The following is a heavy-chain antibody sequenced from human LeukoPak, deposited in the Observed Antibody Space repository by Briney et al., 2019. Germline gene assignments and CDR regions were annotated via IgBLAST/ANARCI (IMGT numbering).Heavy chain of an antibody. CDR2: ISSSSSYI. J-gene: IGHJ6*03. CDR3: ARSMVRGVNSYYMDV. CDR1: GFTFSSYS. D-gene: IGHD3-10*01. Sequence: GGSLRLSCAASGFTFSSYSMNWVRQAPGKGLEWVSSISSSSSYIYYADSAKGQFTISRDNAKNSLYLQMNSLRAEDTAVYYCARSMVRGVNSYYMDVWGKGTTVTISS. V-gene: IGHV3-21*01.